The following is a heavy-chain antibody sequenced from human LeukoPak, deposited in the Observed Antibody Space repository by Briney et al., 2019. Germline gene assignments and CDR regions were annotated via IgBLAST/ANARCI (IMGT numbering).Heavy chain of an antibody. Sequence: ASVKVSCKASGGTFSSYAISWVRQAPGQGLEWMGRIIPILGIANYAQKFQGRVTITADKSTSTAYMELSSLRSEDTAVYYCASSSGWYDALDIWGQGTMVTVSS. CDR3: ASSSGWYDALDI. D-gene: IGHD6-19*01. J-gene: IGHJ3*02. CDR2: IIPILGIA. CDR1: GGTFSSYA. V-gene: IGHV1-69*04.